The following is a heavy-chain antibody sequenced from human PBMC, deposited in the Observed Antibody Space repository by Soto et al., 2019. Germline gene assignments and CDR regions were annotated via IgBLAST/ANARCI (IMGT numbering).Heavy chain of an antibody. D-gene: IGHD2-15*01. CDR1: GFXFSSYA. V-gene: IGHV3-23*01. Sequence: EVQLLESGGGLVQPGGSLRLSCAXXGFXFSSYAMSWVRQAPGKGLEWVSAISGSGGSTYYADSVKGRFTISRDNSKNTLYLQMNSLRAEDTAVYYCAKDYCSGGSCYFDYWGQGTLVTVSS. CDR2: ISGSGGST. CDR3: AKDYCSGGSCYFDY. J-gene: IGHJ4*02.